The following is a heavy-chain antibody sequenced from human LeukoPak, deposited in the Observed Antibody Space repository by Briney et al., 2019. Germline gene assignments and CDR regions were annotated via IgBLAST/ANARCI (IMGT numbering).Heavy chain of an antibody. Sequence: GGSLRLSCAASGFTFSNYGMHWVRQAPGKGLEWVAVISYDGSNNYYADSVRGRFTISRDNSKNTLYLQMGSLRAEDMAVYYCAKGYSSSWYWYFDLWGRGTLVTVSS. CDR2: ISYDGSNN. V-gene: IGHV3-30*18. CDR1: GFTFSNYG. D-gene: IGHD6-13*01. CDR3: AKGYSSSWYWYFDL. J-gene: IGHJ2*01.